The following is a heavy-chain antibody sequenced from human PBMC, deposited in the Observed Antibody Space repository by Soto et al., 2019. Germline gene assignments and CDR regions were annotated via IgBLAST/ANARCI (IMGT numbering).Heavy chain of an antibody. J-gene: IGHJ5*02. CDR3: ARHRVDCSGGSCHPYNWFDP. CDR1: GGSISSYY. V-gene: IGHV4-59*08. Sequence: SETLSLTCTVSGGSISSYYWSWIRQPPGKGLEWIGYIYYSGSTNYNPSLKSRVTISVDTSKNQFSLKLSSVTAADTAVYYCARHRVDCSGGSCHPYNWFDPWGQGTLVTVSS. CDR2: IYYSGST. D-gene: IGHD2-15*01.